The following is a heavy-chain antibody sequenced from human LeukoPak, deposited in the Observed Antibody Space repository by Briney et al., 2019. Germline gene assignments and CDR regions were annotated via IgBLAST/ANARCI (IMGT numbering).Heavy chain of an antibody. CDR1: GFSLSSYG. J-gene: IGHJ6*02. V-gene: IGHV3-48*01. Sequence: GGSLRLSCAASGFSLSSYGMNWVRQAPGKGLEWVSYFSSSTTIIYYADSVKGRFTISRDNSKNTLYLQMNSLSAEDTAVYYCAKDLSPLYYYYGMDVWGQGTTVTVSS. CDR2: FSSSTTII. CDR3: AKDLSPLYYYYGMDV.